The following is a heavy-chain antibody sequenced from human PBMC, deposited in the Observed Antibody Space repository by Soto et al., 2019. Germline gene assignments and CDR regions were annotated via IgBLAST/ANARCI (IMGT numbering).Heavy chain of an antibody. Sequence: GASVKVSCKASGGTFSSYAISWVRQAPGQGLEWMGGIIPIFGTANYAQKFQGRVTITEDESTSTAYMELSSLRSEDTAVYYCARVGPAYCGGDCYHDAFDIWGQGTMVTVSS. CDR1: GGTFSSYA. CDR3: ARVGPAYCGGDCYHDAFDI. V-gene: IGHV1-69*13. CDR2: IIPIFGTA. J-gene: IGHJ3*02. D-gene: IGHD2-21*02.